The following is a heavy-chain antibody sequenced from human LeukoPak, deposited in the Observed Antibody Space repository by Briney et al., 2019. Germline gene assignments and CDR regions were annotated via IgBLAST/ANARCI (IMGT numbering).Heavy chain of an antibody. CDR1: GGTFSSYA. Sequence: SVKVSCKASGGTFSSYAISWVRQAPGQGLEWMGGIIPIFGTANYAQKFQGRVTITTDESTSTAYMELSSLRSEDTAVYYCAREGRDGYTLPLNYWGQGTLVTVSS. V-gene: IGHV1-69*05. CDR2: IIPIFGTA. D-gene: IGHD5-24*01. J-gene: IGHJ4*02. CDR3: AREGRDGYTLPLNY.